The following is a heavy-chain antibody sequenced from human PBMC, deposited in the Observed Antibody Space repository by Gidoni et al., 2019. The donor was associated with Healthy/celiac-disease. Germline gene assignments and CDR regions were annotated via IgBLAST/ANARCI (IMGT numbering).Heavy chain of an antibody. CDR1: GFTFSTYA. V-gene: IGHV3-23*01. Sequence: EVQLLESGGGLVQPGGSLRLSCAASGFTFSTYAMTWVRQAPGKGLEWVSAISGSGINTYYADSVQGRFTISRDNSKNTLYLQVNSLRAEDTAVYFCAKESWAAMGASNWFDPWGQGTLVTVSS. CDR3: AKESWAAMGASNWFDP. J-gene: IGHJ5*02. D-gene: IGHD5-18*01. CDR2: ISGSGINT.